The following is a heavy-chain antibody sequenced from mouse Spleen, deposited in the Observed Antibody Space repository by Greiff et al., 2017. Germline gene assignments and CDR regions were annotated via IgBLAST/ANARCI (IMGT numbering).Heavy chain of an antibody. CDR2: INPNNGGT. V-gene: IGHV1-26*01. CDR3: ARGRYDIDY. D-gene: IGHD2-14*01. Sequence: VQLQQSGPELVQPGASVKISCTASGYTFTDYYMTWVKQIHGKGLEWIGDINPNNGGTSYNQYFKGNATLTVDKSSSTAYMVLRSLTSDDSAVYYCARGRYDIDYWGQGTTLTVSS. CDR1: GYTFTDYY. J-gene: IGHJ2*01.